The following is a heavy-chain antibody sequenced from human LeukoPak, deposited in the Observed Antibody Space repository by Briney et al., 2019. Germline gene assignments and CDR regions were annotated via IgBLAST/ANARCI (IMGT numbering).Heavy chain of an antibody. CDR3: ARFYDTSGYLDC. CDR1: GFTVSTKF. D-gene: IGHD3-22*01. CDR2: IYDGGIT. V-gene: IGHV3-66*01. Sequence: PGGSLRLSCAASGFTVSTKFMSWVRQAPGKGLEWVSVIYDGGITYYADSVKGRFTISGDNSKNMLFLQMNSLRAEDTAVYYCARFYDTSGYLDCWGQGTLVTVSS. J-gene: IGHJ4*02.